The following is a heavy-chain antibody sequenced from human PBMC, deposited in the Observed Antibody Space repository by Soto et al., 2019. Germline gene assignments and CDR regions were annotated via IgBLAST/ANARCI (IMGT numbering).Heavy chain of an antibody. CDR3: AKDMFRCSSTSCYGVDY. D-gene: IGHD2-2*01. CDR2: ISWDGGST. J-gene: IGHJ4*02. CDR1: GFTFDDYA. V-gene: IGHV3-43D*03. Sequence: GGSLRLSCAASGFTFDDYAMHWVRQAPGKGLEWVSLISWDGGSTYYADSVKGRFTISRDNSKNSLYLQMNSLRAEDTALYYCAKDMFRCSSTSCYGVDYWGQGTLVTVSS.